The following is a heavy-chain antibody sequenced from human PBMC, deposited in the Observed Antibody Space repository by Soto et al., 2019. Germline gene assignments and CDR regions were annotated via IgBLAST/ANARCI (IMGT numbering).Heavy chain of an antibody. Sequence: QLQLQESCPGLVKPSETLSLTCTVSGGSISSTSYYWVWIRQPPGKGLEWIGSFYYSGSTYYNPSLKSRVTISVDTSENQFSLKLSSVTAADTAVYYCARQVVDGTVAGTGSFDYWGKGTLVTVSS. CDR2: FYYSGST. V-gene: IGHV4-39*01. CDR3: ARQVVDGTVAGTGSFDY. D-gene: IGHD6-19*01. CDR1: GGSISSTSYY. J-gene: IGHJ4*02.